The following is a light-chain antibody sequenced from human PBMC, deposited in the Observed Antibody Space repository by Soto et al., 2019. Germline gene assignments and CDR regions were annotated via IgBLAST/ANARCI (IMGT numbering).Light chain of an antibody. CDR3: QHRRD. J-gene: IGKJ5*01. CDR2: DAS. CDR1: QSVSSY. Sequence: EIVMTQSPATLSVSPGERATLSCRASQSVSSYLAWYQQKPGQAPRPLIYDASNRATGIPARFSGSGSGTDFTLTISSLEPEDFAVYYCQHRRDFGQGTRLEIK. V-gene: IGKV3-11*01.